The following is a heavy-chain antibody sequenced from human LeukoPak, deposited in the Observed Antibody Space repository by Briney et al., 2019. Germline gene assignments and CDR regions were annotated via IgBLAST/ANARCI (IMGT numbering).Heavy chain of an antibody. CDR3: ARAGETSGWYSFDS. Sequence: GGSLRLSCQASGFTFSAYEMNWVRPTPVRGREWVSYISRSGTTIYYLDSVQGRFTVSRDNAKNLLYLQMNSLRAEDAAVYYCARAGETSGWYSFDSWGPGTLVTVSS. V-gene: IGHV3-48*03. CDR1: GFTFSAYE. D-gene: IGHD6-19*01. CDR2: ISRSGTTI. J-gene: IGHJ4*02.